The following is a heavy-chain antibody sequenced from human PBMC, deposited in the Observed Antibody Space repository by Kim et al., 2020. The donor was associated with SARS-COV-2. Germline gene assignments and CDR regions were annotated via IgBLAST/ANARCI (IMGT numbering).Heavy chain of an antibody. J-gene: IGHJ6*02. V-gene: IGHV1-3*01. CDR2: INAGNGNT. D-gene: IGHD3-3*01. Sequence: ASVKVSCKASGYTFTSYAMHWVRQAPGQRREWMGWINAGNGNTKYSQKFQGRVTITRDTSASTAYMELSRLRSEDTAVYYCASPTSNYDFWSGYPSYYYYGMDVWGQGTTVTVSS. CDR3: ASPTSNYDFWSGYPSYYYYGMDV. CDR1: GYTFTSYA.